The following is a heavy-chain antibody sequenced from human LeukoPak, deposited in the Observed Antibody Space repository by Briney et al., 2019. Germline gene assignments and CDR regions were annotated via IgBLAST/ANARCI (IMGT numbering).Heavy chain of an antibody. J-gene: IGHJ4*02. Sequence: GGSLRLSCAASGFTFSSYWMSWVRQAPGKGLEWVANIKQDGSEKYYVDSVKGRFTISRDNSKNTLYLQMNSLRAEDTAVYYCAKGPSSSCFGYWGQGTLVTVSS. CDR2: IKQDGSEK. D-gene: IGHD6-13*01. CDR3: AKGPSSSCFGY. V-gene: IGHV3-7*03. CDR1: GFTFSSYW.